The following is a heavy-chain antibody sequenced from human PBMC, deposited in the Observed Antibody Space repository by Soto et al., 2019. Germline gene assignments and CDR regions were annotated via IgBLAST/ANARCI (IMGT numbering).Heavy chain of an antibody. V-gene: IGHV4-34*01. D-gene: IGHD3-3*01. Sequence: QVQLQQWGAGLLKPSETLSLTCAVYGGSFSGYYWSWIRQPPGKGLEWIGEINHSGSTNYNPSLKSRVTISVDTSKNQFSLKLSSVTAADTAVYYCARGRGYDFWSGYYAFDYWGQGNLVTVSS. CDR3: ARGRGYDFWSGYYAFDY. CDR2: INHSGST. CDR1: GGSFSGYY. J-gene: IGHJ4*02.